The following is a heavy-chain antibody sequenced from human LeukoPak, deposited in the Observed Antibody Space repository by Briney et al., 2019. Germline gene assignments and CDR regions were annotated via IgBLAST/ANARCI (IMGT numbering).Heavy chain of an antibody. CDR1: GFTFSSYA. J-gene: IGHJ6*03. D-gene: IGHD6-6*01. V-gene: IGHV3-23*01. Sequence: GGSLRLSCAASGFTFSSYAMSWVRQAPGKGLEWVSAISGSGDSTYYADSVKGRFTISRDNSKNTLYLQMNSLRAEDTAVYYCASPTYSSSSPYYYYMDVWGKGTTVTVSS. CDR2: ISGSGDST. CDR3: ASPTYSSSSPYYYYMDV.